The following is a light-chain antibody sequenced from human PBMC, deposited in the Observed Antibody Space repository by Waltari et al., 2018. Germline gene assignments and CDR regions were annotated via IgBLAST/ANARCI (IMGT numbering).Light chain of an antibody. CDR3: QQRSNWPPWT. Sequence: EIVLTQSPATLSLSPGERATPSCRASQSVSSHLAWYQQQPGQAPRLLIYDASNRATGIPARFSGSGSGTDFTLTISSLEPEDFAVYYCQQRSNWPPWTFGQGTKVEIK. V-gene: IGKV3-11*01. CDR1: QSVSSH. J-gene: IGKJ1*01. CDR2: DAS.